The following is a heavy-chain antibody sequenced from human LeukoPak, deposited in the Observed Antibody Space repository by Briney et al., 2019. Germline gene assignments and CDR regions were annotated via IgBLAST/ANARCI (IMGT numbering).Heavy chain of an antibody. J-gene: IGHJ4*02. CDR2: IDWDDDK. V-gene: IGHV2-70*04. Sequence: SGPTLVNPTQTLTLTCTFSGFSLSTSGMRVSWIRQPPGKALEWLARIDWDDDKFYSTSLKTRLTISKDTSKNQVVLTMTNMDPVDTATYYWARSPTKYCSGGSCYGAFDYWGQGTLVTVSS. CDR1: GFSLSTSGMR. CDR3: ARSPTKYCSGGSCYGAFDY. D-gene: IGHD2-15*01.